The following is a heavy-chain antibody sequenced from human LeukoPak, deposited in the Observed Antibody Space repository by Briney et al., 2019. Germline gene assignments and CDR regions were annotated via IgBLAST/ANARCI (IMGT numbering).Heavy chain of an antibody. CDR2: IGAYNGDT. Sequence: GASVKVSCKASGYTFTSYCISWVRQGPGQGLEWMGWIGAYNGDTNYAQKLQGRVTMTTGTSTSTAYMELRSLRSDDTAVYYCARLSKKYDFWSGVTGEYYYYYMDVWGKGTTDTVPS. D-gene: IGHD3-3*01. J-gene: IGHJ6*03. V-gene: IGHV1-18*01. CDR3: ARLSKKYDFWSGVTGEYYYYYMDV. CDR1: GYTFTSYC.